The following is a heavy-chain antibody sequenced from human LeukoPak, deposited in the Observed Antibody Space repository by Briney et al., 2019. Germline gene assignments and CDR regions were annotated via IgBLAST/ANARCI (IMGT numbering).Heavy chain of an antibody. CDR2: IYPGDSDT. CDR3: ARRQLFSNTACPPDY. V-gene: IGHV5-51*01. J-gene: IGHJ4*02. Sequence: GESLKISCKGSGYSFNTYWIGWVRQMPGKGLEWMGIIYPGDSDTRYSPSFQGQVTMTADKSISTAYLQWSSLKASDSAIYYRARRQLFSNTACPPDYWGQGTLVTVSS. D-gene: IGHD1-1*01. CDR1: GYSFNTYW.